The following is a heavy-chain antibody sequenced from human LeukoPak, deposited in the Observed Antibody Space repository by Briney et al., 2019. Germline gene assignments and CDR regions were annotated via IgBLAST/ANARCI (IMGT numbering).Heavy chain of an antibody. CDR1: GHTFTTYF. CDR2: INPSGGST. Sequence: ASVKVSCKASGHTFTTYFIHWVRQAPGQGLEWMGVINPSGGSTSYAQNFQGRLTMTRDTSTSTVYMELSSLRSEDTALYYCARPNYYGSESYSFDYWGQGTLVTVSS. D-gene: IGHD3-10*01. V-gene: IGHV1-46*01. J-gene: IGHJ4*02. CDR3: ARPNYYGSESYSFDY.